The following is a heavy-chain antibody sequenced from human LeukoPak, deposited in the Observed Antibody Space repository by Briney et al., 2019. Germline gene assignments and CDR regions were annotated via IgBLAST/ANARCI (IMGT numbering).Heavy chain of an antibody. CDR2: IGSSGATT. CDR1: GFTFSSYG. Sequence: GGSLRLSCAASGFTFSSYGMSWVRQAPGKGLEWVSSIGSSGATTYYTDSVRGRFTNSRDNSKNTVYLQMNSLRVEDTAVYYCAEVRPGAGTTDWGQGTLVTVSS. V-gene: IGHV3-23*01. CDR3: AEVRPGAGTTD. D-gene: IGHD1-7*01. J-gene: IGHJ4*02.